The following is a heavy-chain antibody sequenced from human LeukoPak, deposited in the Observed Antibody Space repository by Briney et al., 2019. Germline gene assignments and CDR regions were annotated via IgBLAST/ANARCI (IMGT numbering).Heavy chain of an antibody. Sequence: SETLSLTCAVSGGSISSSTYSWTWIRQPPGKGLEWIGSIHYDGNTYYKPSLKSRVTISVDTSKIQFSLRLSSATAADMATYYCARHSLNNYGSYYWGQGTLVTVSS. V-gene: IGHV4-39*01. D-gene: IGHD5-24*01. CDR1: GGSISSSTYS. CDR3: ARHSLNNYGSYY. CDR2: IHYDGNT. J-gene: IGHJ4*02.